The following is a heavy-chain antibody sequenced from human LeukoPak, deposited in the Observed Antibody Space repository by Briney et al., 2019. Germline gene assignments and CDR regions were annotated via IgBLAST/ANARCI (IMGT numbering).Heavy chain of an antibody. D-gene: IGHD5-24*01. V-gene: IGHV3-48*01. CDR3: ARDYKYAFDN. CDR2: IGIDSGNT. CDR1: GFTFSDYS. J-gene: IGHJ4*02. Sequence: SGGSLRLSCAASGFTFSDYSMNWVRQAPGKGLEWISYIGIDSGNTNYADSVKGRFTISGDKAKNSLYLRMNSLRVEDTAVYYCARDYKYAFDNWGQGTLVTVSS.